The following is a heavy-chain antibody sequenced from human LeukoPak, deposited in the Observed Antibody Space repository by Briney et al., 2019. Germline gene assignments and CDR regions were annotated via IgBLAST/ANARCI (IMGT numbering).Heavy chain of an antibody. J-gene: IGHJ4*02. CDR2: ISGSGGST. D-gene: IGHD2-2*01. CDR3: AKDADIVVVPADYFDY. V-gene: IGHV3-23*01. Sequence: GGSLRLSCAASGLTFSSYAMSWVRQAPGKGLEWVSAISGSGGSTYYADSVKGRFTISRDNSKITLYLQMNSLRAEDTAVYYCAKDADIVVVPADYFDYWGQGTLVTVSS. CDR1: GLTFSSYA.